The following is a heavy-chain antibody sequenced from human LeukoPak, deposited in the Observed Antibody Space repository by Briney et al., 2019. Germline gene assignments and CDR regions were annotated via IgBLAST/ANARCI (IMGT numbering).Heavy chain of an antibody. CDR2: ISVSGDIT. CDR1: GFTFSTYA. Sequence: GGSLRLSCAASGFTFSTYAMSWVRQAPGKGLEWVSVISVSGDITYSADSVKGRFTISRDNSKNTLYLQMNSLRAEDTAVYYCARKVTGSPYVDYWGQGTLVTVSS. V-gene: IGHV3-23*01. J-gene: IGHJ4*02. D-gene: IGHD1-26*01. CDR3: ARKVTGSPYVDY.